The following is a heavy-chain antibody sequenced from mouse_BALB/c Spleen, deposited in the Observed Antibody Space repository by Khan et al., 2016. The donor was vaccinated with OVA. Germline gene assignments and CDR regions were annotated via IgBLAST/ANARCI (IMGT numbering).Heavy chain of an antibody. CDR2: ISPGSDDT. J-gene: IGHJ3*01. V-gene: IGHV1-77*01. Sequence: QVQLKQSGAELARPGASVKLSCKASGYIFTDYYINWVKQRTGQGLEWIGEISPGSDDTYYNEKFKGKATLTADKSSSTAYMQLSSLTSEDSAVYFCARRNYFGYTVAYWGQGTLVTVSA. CDR3: ARRNYFGYTVAY. CDR1: GYIFTDYY. D-gene: IGHD1-2*01.